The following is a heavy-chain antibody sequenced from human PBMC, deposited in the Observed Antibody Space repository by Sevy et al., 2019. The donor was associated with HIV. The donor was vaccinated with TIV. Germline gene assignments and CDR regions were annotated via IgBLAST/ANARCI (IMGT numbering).Heavy chain of an antibody. D-gene: IGHD3-22*01. CDR2: IYWDDDK. CDR3: AHQTVCGTGYYDSSGYYPRIYYFDY. Sequence: SGPTLVNPTQTLTLTCTFSGFSLSTSGVGVGWIRQPPGKALEWLALIYWDDDKRYSPSLKSRLTITKDTSKNQGVLTMTNMDPVDTATYYCAHQTVCGTGYYDSSGYYPRIYYFDYWGQGTLVTVSS. J-gene: IGHJ4*02. CDR1: GFSLSTSGVG. V-gene: IGHV2-5*02.